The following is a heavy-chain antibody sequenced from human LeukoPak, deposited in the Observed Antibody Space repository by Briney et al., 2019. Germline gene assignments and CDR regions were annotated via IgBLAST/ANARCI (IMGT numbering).Heavy chain of an antibody. CDR2: INDSGST. V-gene: IGHV4-34*01. D-gene: IGHD3-22*01. Sequence: PSETLSLTCAVYGGSFSGYYWSWIRRPPGKGLEWIGEINDSGSTNYNPSLKSRVTISVDTSKNQFSLKLSSVTAADTAVYYCARGVTMIVVVITNYFDYWGQGTLVTVSS. CDR3: ARGVTMIVVVITNYFDY. J-gene: IGHJ4*02. CDR1: GGSFSGYY.